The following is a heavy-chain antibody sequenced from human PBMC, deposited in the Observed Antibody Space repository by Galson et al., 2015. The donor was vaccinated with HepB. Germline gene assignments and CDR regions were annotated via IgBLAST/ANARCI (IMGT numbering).Heavy chain of an antibody. J-gene: IGHJ6*03. V-gene: IGHV3-23*01. D-gene: IGHD2-2*02. Sequence: SLRLSCAASGFTFSSYAMSWVRQAPGKGLEWVSAISGSGGSTYYADSVKGRFTISRDNSKNTLYLQMNSLRAEDTAVYYCAKHDMVPAAIYYYYMDVWGKGTTVTVSS. CDR3: AKHDMVPAAIYYYYMDV. CDR2: ISGSGGST. CDR1: GFTFSSYA.